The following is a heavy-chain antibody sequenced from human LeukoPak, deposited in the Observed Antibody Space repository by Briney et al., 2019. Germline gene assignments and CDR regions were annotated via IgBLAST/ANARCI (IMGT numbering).Heavy chain of an antibody. CDR2: INPNSGGT. J-gene: IGHJ4*02. CDR3: ARPLAAAGHFDY. D-gene: IGHD6-13*01. CDR1: GYTFTGYY. Sequence: ASVKVSCKASGYTFTGYYMHWVRQAPGQGLEWMGWINPNSGGTNYAQKFQGRVTMTRDTSISTAYMELSRLRSDDTAVYCCARPLAAAGHFDYWGQGTLVTVSS. V-gene: IGHV1-2*02.